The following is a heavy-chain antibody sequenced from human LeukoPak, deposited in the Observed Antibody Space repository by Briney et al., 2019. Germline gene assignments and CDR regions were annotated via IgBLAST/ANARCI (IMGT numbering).Heavy chain of an antibody. CDR2: ISGSGGST. V-gene: IGHV3-23*01. Sequence: GGSLRLSCAASGFTFSSYAMSWVRQAPGKGLEWVSAISGSGGSTYYADSVKGRFTISRDNSKNTLYLQMNSLRAEDTALYYCAKGGKRFGELLPVDWFDPWGQGTLVTVSS. D-gene: IGHD3-10*01. CDR3: AKGGKRFGELLPVDWFDP. CDR1: GFTFSSYA. J-gene: IGHJ5*02.